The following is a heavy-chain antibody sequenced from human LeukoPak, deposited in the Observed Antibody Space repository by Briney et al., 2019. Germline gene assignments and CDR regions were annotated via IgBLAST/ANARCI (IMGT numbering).Heavy chain of an antibody. D-gene: IGHD6-13*01. CDR2: ISAYNGNT. J-gene: IGHJ6*02. CDR3: ARDPNSSSWYQRTCYYGMDV. V-gene: IGHV1-18*01. CDR1: GYTFTSYD. Sequence: ASVKVSCKASGYTFTSYDINWVRQAPGQGLEWMGWISAYNGNTNYAQKLQGRVTMTTDTSTSTAYMELRSLRSDDTAVYYCARDPNSSSWYQRTCYYGMDVWGQGTTVTVSS.